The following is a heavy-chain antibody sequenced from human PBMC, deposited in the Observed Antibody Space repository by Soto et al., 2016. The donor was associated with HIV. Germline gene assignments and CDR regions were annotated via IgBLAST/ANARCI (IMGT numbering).Heavy chain of an antibody. CDR1: GASITSNNW. Sequence: QVQLQESGPGLVKPSGTLSLTCAVSGASITSNNWWSWVRQPPGKGLEWIGEMYHGGNTNYNPSLKSRVTISLDNSKNQFSLILTSVTAADTATYYCTSYIWGTPPNGRDVWAKGPRSPSP. J-gene: IGHJ6*02. D-gene: IGHD3-16*01. CDR2: MYHGGNT. CDR3: TSYIWGTPPNGRDV. V-gene: IGHV4-4*02.